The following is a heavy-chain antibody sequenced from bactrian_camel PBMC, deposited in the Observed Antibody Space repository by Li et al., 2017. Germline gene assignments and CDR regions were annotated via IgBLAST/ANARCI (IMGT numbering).Heavy chain of an antibody. J-gene: IGHJ6*01. CDR2: VDGSGLP. CDR1: GNTASSNC. D-gene: IGHD6*01. Sequence: HVQLVESGGGSVQAGGSLRVSCRVSGNTASSNCMGWFRQAPGKEREGVAAVDGSGLPYYADSVMGRFTLSRDSTAKNTVYLLMNGLKPEDTAMYYCAAAFGCGRNWYSRLAYSFWGQGTQVTVS. CDR3: AAAFGCGRNWYSRLAYSF. V-gene: IGHV3S53*01.